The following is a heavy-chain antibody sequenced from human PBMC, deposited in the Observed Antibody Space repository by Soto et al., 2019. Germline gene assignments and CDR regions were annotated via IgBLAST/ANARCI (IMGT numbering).Heavy chain of an antibody. V-gene: IGHV3-23*01. J-gene: IGHJ6*02. CDR2: LSSSGGST. D-gene: IGHD6-6*01. CDR1: GFAFSSYA. CDR3: AKDKGSSRFYGLDV. Sequence: HPGGSLRLSCAASGFAFSSYAMNWVRQAPGKGLEWVSTLSSSGGSTYYADSVKGRFTMSRDNSKNTVYLQMNSLRAEDTAVYYCAKDKGSSRFYGLDVWGPGTTVTVSS.